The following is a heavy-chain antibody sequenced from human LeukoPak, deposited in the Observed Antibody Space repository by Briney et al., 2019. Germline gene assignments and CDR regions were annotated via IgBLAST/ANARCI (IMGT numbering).Heavy chain of an antibody. D-gene: IGHD3-22*01. CDR2: IWSDGSQS. J-gene: IGHJ4*01. V-gene: IGHV3-33*01. Sequence: AGGSLRLSCAASGFTFSSYGMHWVRQAPGKGLEWVAVIWSDGSQSHYRDSVKGRFTISRDNSKNTLYLQMNSLRAEDTAVYFCAGGDEFDDYDRRRCTNTFDYWGHGTLVTVSS. CDR3: AGGDEFDDYDRRRCTNTFDY. CDR1: GFTFSSYG.